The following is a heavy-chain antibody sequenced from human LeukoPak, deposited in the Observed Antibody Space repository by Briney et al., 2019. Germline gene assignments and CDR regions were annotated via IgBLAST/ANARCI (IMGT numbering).Heavy chain of an antibody. D-gene: IGHD3-22*01. CDR2: IYPGDSDT. CDR1: GYSFTNYW. Sequence: GASLKISCKGSGYSFTNYWIGWGRQMPGKGLEWMGTIYPGDSDTRYRPSFQGQVTISADKSISTAYLQWSSLKASDTAMYYCARLGVEAYDSSGYYYFDYWGQGALVTVSS. J-gene: IGHJ4*02. V-gene: IGHV5-51*01. CDR3: ARLGVEAYDSSGYYYFDY.